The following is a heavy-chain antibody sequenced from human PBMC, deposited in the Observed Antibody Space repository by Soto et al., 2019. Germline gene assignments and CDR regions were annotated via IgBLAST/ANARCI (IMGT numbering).Heavy chain of an antibody. Sequence: GASVKVSCKASGYTFSDYYMHWVRQAPGQGLEWMGWINANSGGTTYTQKFQGRVTMTRDTSISTAYMELSRLSSDDTAIYYCARLQIEVAGTNWGQGTLVIVSS. J-gene: IGHJ4*02. V-gene: IGHV1-2*02. CDR2: INANSGGT. CDR3: ARLQIEVAGTN. CDR1: GYTFSDYY. D-gene: IGHD6-19*01.